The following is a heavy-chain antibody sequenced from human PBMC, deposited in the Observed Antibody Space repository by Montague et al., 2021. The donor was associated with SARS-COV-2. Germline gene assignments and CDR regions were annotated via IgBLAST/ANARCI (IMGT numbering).Heavy chain of an antibody. CDR3: VRDPRCSLSWSFDY. Sequence: CAISGDSVSSNTAAWNWIRQSPSRGLEWLGRTYYRSKWYYDYAVSVKSRMTISPDTSKNQFSLQLSSVTPEDRAVYYCVRDPRCSLSWSFDYWGQGTLVTVSS. CDR1: GDSVSSNTAA. V-gene: IGHV6-1*01. CDR2: TYYRSKWYY. J-gene: IGHJ4*02. D-gene: IGHD6-13*01.